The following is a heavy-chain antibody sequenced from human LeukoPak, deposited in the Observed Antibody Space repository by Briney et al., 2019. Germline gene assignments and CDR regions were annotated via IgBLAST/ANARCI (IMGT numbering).Heavy chain of an antibody. V-gene: IGHV3-73*01. CDR2: IRSKANSYAT. Sequence: PGGSLRLSCAASGFTFSSYWMSWVRQAPGKGLEWVGRIRSKANSYATAYAASVKGRFTISRDDSKNTAYLQMNSLKTEDTAVYYCAMVRGSYYSYWGQGTLVTVSS. CDR3: AMVRGSYYSY. CDR1: GFTFSSYW. D-gene: IGHD3-10*01. J-gene: IGHJ4*02.